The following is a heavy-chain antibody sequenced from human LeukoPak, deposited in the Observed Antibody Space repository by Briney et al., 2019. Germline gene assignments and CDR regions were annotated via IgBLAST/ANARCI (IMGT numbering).Heavy chain of an antibody. D-gene: IGHD3-10*01. CDR3: ARGSLGAGTMVRGVLDY. CDR1: GGSFSGYY. Sequence: SETLSLTCAVYGGSFSGYYWSWIRQPPGKGLEWIGEINHSGSTNYSPSLKSRVTISVDTSKNQFSLKLSSVTAADTAVYYCARGSLGAGTMVRGVLDYWGQGTLVTVSS. J-gene: IGHJ4*02. V-gene: IGHV4-34*01. CDR2: INHSGST.